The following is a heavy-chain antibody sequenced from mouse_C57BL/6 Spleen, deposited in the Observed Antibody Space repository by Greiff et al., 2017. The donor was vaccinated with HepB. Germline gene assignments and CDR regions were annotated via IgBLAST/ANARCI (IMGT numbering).Heavy chain of an antibody. CDR3: ARENYGSSGTWFAY. V-gene: IGHV1-64*01. D-gene: IGHD1-1*01. J-gene: IGHJ3*01. CDR2: IHPNSGST. Sequence: VQLQQPGAELVKPGASVKLSCKASGYTFTSYWMHWVKQRPGQGLEWIGMIHPNSGSTNYNEKFKSKATLTVDKSSSTAYMQLSSLTSEDSAVYYCARENYGSSGTWFAYWGQGTLVTVSA. CDR1: GYTFTSYW.